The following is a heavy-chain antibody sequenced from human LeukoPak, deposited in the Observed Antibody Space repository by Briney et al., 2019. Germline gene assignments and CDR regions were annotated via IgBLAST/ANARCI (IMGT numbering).Heavy chain of an antibody. V-gene: IGHV3-30*02. D-gene: IGHD3-22*01. Sequence: GRSLRLSCAASGFTYSHYGMHWVRQAPGKGLEWVAFIRYDGSNKYYTDSVKGRFTISRDNSKNTLYLQMNSLRTEDTAVYYCAKSEMSYYDSSGYQIDYWGQGTLVTVSS. CDR3: AKSEMSYYDSSGYQIDY. J-gene: IGHJ4*02. CDR2: IRYDGSNK. CDR1: GFTYSHYG.